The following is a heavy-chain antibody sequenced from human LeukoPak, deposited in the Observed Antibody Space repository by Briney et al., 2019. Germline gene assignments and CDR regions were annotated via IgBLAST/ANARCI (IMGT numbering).Heavy chain of an antibody. CDR2: ISWNSGSI. J-gene: IGHJ6*02. Sequence: SLRLSCAASGFTFDDYAMHWVRQAPGKGLEWVSGISWNSGSIGYADSVKGRFTISRDNAKNSLYLRMNSLRAEDTALYYCAKDSQYSSWYYSYGMDVWGQGTTVTVSS. CDR1: GFTFDDYA. D-gene: IGHD6-6*01. CDR3: AKDSQYSSWYYSYGMDV. V-gene: IGHV3-9*01.